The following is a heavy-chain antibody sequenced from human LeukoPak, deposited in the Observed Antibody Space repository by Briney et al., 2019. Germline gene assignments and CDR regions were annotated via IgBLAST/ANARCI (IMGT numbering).Heavy chain of an antibody. CDR3: ARILKRYSGYDLGRKINNWFDP. CDR2: IYHSGST. CDR1: GGSISGYY. J-gene: IGHJ5*02. D-gene: IGHD5-12*01. V-gene: IGHV4-34*01. Sequence: SETLSLTCTVSGGSISGYYWSWIRQPPGKGLEWIGEIYHSGSTNYNPSLKSRVTISVDTSKNQFSLKLSSVTAADTAVYYCARILKRYSGYDLGRKINNWFDPWGQGTLVTVSS.